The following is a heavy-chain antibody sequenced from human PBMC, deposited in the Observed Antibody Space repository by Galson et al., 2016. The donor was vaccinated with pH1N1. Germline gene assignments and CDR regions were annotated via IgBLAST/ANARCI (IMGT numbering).Heavy chain of an antibody. J-gene: IGHJ3*02. CDR3: ARDLVRGAAFDI. D-gene: IGHD3-10*01. CDR2: ISSGGTYA. Sequence: SLRLSCAASGFTFSDYYMTWLRQAPGKGLEWVSQISSGGTYANYEDSVKGRFTISRHNAKNSVFLQMNSLRVDDTAVYNCARDLVRGAAFDIWGQGTTVIVSS. CDR1: GFTFSDYY. V-gene: IGHV3-11*05.